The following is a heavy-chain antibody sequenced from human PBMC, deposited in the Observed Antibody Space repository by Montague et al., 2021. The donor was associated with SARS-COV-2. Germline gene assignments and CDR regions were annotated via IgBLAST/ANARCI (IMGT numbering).Heavy chain of an antibody. CDR3: ARGRRRYNWRDETSYYYGMDV. D-gene: IGHD1-20*01. J-gene: IGHJ6*02. V-gene: IGHV4-34*01. CDR1: GGSLSGYY. CDR2: INHSGST. Sequence: SETLSLTCALYGGSLSGYYWSWIRQPPGKGPEWIGEINHSGSTNXNPSLKSRVTISLDTSKNQFSLKLSSVTAADTAVYYCARGRRRYNWRDETSYYYGMDVWGQGTTVTVSS.